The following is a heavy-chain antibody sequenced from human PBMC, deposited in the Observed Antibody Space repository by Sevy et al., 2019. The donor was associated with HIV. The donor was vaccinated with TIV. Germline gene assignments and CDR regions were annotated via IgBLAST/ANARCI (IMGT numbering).Heavy chain of an antibody. J-gene: IGHJ4*02. D-gene: IGHD5-12*01. CDR3: ARDPGYSGYDWGALTYYFDY. CDR2: IRLDGNDK. CDR1: GFSFSNYG. Sequence: GGSLRLSCEAFGFSFSNYGMHWVRQAPGKGPEWVSSIRLDGNDKQYADSVKGRFTISRDNSKNTLNLQMNSLRAEDMAVYDCARDPGYSGYDWGALTYYFDYWGQGTLVTVSS. V-gene: IGHV3-30*02.